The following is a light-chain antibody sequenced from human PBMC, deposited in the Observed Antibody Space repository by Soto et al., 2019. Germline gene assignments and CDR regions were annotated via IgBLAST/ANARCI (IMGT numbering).Light chain of an antibody. CDR1: QCINSY. Sequence: DIQMTQSPSSLSASAGDRVTITCRASQCINSYLAWYQQKPGKVAELLIYAVSTLQSGVPSRFSGSGSGTDFTLTISSLHPKDGATYYCQKDDSAPLPFAGGTKVEMK. V-gene: IGKV1-27*01. CDR3: QKDDSAPLP. CDR2: AVS. J-gene: IGKJ4*01.